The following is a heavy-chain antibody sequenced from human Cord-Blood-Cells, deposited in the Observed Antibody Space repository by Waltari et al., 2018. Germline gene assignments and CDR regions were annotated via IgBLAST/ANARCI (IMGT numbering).Heavy chain of an antibody. V-gene: IGHV1-69*04. CDR3: ARVLGIPDYYYYMDV. CDR1: GGTFSSYA. Sequence: QVQLVQSGAEVKKPGSSVKVSCKASGGTFSSYAISWVRQAPGQGLEWMGGIIPSRGIANYAQKFQGRVTITADESTSTAYMGLSSLRSEDTAVYYCARVLGIPDYYYYMDVWGKGTTVTVSS. J-gene: IGHJ6*03. D-gene: IGHD7-27*01. CDR2: IIPSRGIA.